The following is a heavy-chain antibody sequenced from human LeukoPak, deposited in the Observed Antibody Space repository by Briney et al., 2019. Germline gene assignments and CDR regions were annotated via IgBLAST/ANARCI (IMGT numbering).Heavy chain of an antibody. Sequence: PSETLSLTCTVSGGSISSSSHYWGWIRQPPGKGLEWIGSIYYSGSTYYNPSLKSRVTISVDTSKNQFSLKLSSVTAADTAVYYCARQMGAAMVRGNFDYWGQGTLVTVSS. CDR3: ARQMGAAMVRGNFDY. J-gene: IGHJ4*02. CDR1: GGSISSSSHY. CDR2: IYYSGST. V-gene: IGHV4-39*01. D-gene: IGHD3-10*01.